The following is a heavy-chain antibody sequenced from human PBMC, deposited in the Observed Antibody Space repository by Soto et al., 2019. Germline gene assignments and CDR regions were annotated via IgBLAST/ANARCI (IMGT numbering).Heavy chain of an antibody. CDR1: GGSFSGYY. J-gene: IGHJ4*02. D-gene: IGHD6-6*01. CDR3: ARVGISSSSPFDY. Sequence: SETLSLTCAVYGGSFSGYYWSWIRQPPGKGLEWIGEINHSGSTNYNPSLKSRVTISVDTSKNQFSLKPSSVTAADTAVYYCARVGISSSSPFDYWGQGTLVTVSS. CDR2: INHSGST. V-gene: IGHV4-34*01.